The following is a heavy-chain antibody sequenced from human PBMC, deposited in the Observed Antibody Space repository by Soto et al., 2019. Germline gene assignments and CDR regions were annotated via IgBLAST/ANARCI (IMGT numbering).Heavy chain of an antibody. V-gene: IGHV3-21*01. J-gene: IGHJ4*02. CDR2: ISSSSSYI. CDR1: GFTFSSYS. CDR3: AILAYCGGDCSLPFDY. D-gene: IGHD2-21*02. Sequence: GGSLRLSCAASGFTFSSYSMNWVRQAPGKGLEWVSSISSSSSYIYYADSVKGRFTISRDNAKNSLYLQMNSLRAEDTAVYYCAILAYCGGDCSLPFDYWGQGTLVTVSS.